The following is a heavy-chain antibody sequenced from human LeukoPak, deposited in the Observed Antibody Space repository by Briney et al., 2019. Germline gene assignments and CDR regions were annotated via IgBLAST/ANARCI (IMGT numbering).Heavy chain of an antibody. V-gene: IGHV3-30*19. CDR1: GFTFSSYG. J-gene: IGHJ4*02. CDR3: ARDAYCSGGSCYSDY. D-gene: IGHD2-15*01. CDR2: ILSDGSKE. Sequence: GGSLRLSCAASGFTFSSYGMHWVRQAPGKGLEWVAVILSDGSKEFYTDSVKGRFTISRDNSKNTLYLQMNSLRADDTAVYYCARDAYCSGGSCYSDYWGQGTLVTVSS.